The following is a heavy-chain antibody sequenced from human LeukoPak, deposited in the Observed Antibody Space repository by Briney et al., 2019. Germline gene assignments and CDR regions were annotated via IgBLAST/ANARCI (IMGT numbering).Heavy chain of an antibody. V-gene: IGHV4-39*07. CDR1: GGSTSSTNYY. Sequence: ASETLSLTCSVSGGSTSSTNYYWGWIRQPPGKGLECIGSIYYNGRTYYNPSLKSRVTISVDTSKNQFFLKLSSVTAADTAVYYCARSVEGYCSGGSCYSYYYYMDVWGKGTTVTVSS. D-gene: IGHD2-15*01. J-gene: IGHJ6*03. CDR2: IYYNGRT. CDR3: ARSVEGYCSGGSCYSYYYYMDV.